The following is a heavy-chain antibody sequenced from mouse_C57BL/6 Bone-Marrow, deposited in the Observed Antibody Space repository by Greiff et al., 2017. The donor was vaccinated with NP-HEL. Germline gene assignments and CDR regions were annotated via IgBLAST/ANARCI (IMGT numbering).Heavy chain of an antibody. CDR1: GFNIKDDY. D-gene: IGHD2-5*01. CDR3: TRGYSNLYAMDY. V-gene: IGHV14-4*01. Sequence: VHVKQSGAELVRPGASVKLSCTASGFNIKDDYMHWVKQRPEQGLEWIGWIDPENGDTEYASKFQGKATITADTSSNTAYLQLSSLTSEDTAVYYGTRGYSNLYAMDYWGQGTSVTVSS. J-gene: IGHJ4*01. CDR2: IDPENGDT.